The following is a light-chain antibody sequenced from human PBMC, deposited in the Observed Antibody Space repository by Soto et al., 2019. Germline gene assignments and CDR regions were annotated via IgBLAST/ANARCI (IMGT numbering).Light chain of an antibody. J-gene: IGKJ1*01. CDR2: AAS. CDR3: HQSYSTPQT. Sequence: DIQMTQSPSSLSASVGDRVTITCRANQSVSDSLNWHQQKPGKVPKLLIYAASSLRSGVPSRISGSGSGTDFTLTISSLQPEDFAAYYCHQSYSTPQTFGQGTKVDTK. V-gene: IGKV1-39*01. CDR1: QSVSDS.